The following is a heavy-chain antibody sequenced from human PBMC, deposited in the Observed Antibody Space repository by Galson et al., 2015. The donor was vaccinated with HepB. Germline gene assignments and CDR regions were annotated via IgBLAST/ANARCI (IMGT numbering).Heavy chain of an antibody. CDR2: MNPNSGNT. V-gene: IGHV1-8*01. J-gene: IGHJ6*03. CDR1: GYTFTSYD. D-gene: IGHD3-3*01. CDR3: ARDGDYDFWSGYTGDYYYMDV. Sequence: SVKVSCKASGYTFTSYDINWVRQATGQGLEWMGWMNPNSGNTGYAQKFQGRVTMTRNTSISTAYMELSSLRSEDTAVYYCARDGDYDFWSGYTGDYYYMDVWGKGTTVTVSS.